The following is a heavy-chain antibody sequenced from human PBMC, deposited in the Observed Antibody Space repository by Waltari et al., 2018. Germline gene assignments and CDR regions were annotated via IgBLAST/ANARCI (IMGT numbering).Heavy chain of an antibody. CDR3: ARDPNRYSYGYFDY. J-gene: IGHJ4*02. Sequence: EVQLVESGGGLIQPGGSLRLSCAASGFTVSSNSMSWVRQAPGKGLEWVSGIYSGGSKIYADSVKGRFTISRDNSKNTLYLQMNSLRAEDTAVYYCARDPNRYSYGYFDYWGQGTLVTVSS. CDR1: GFTVSSNS. D-gene: IGHD5-18*01. V-gene: IGHV3-53*01. CDR2: IYSGGSK.